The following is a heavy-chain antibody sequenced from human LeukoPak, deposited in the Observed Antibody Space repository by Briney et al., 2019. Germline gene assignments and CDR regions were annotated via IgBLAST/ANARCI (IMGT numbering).Heavy chain of an antibody. Sequence: PSETLSLTCTVSGGSISSGSYYWSWIRQPAGKGLEWIGRIYTSGSTNYNPSLKSRVTISVDTSKNQFSLKLSSVTAADTAVYYCARGEYQLPNTPYYYYYYYMDVWGKGTTVTVSS. D-gene: IGHD2-2*01. CDR3: ARGEYQLPNTPYYYYYYYMDV. J-gene: IGHJ6*03. CDR2: IYTSGST. V-gene: IGHV4-61*02. CDR1: GGSISSGSYY.